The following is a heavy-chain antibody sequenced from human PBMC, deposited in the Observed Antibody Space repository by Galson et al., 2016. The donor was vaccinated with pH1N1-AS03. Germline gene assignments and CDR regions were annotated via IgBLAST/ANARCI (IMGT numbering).Heavy chain of an antibody. V-gene: IGHV3-23*01. CDR2: IRGASQIT. CDR1: GFTFSTFA. D-gene: IGHD3-3*01. Sequence: ASGFTFSTFAMSWVRRAPGKGLEWVPLIRGASQITYYADSVKGRFTISKDNSKSTLFLQMNSLRAEDTAIYYCARLSGMVPTEYYFASWGQGTLVAVSS. CDR3: ARLSGMVPTEYYFAS. J-gene: IGHJ4*02.